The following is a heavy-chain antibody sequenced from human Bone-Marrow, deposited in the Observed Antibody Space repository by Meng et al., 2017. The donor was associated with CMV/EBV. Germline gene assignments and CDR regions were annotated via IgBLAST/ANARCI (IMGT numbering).Heavy chain of an antibody. CDR2: ISGSGGST. Sequence: GGSLRLSCAASGFTFSSYAMSWVRQAPGKGLEWVSAISGSGGSTYYADSVKGRFTISRDNSKNTLYLQMNSLRAEDTAVYYCAKDLHRGEWLVKSYYFDYWGQGTPVTGSS. V-gene: IGHV3-23*01. CDR1: GFTFSSYA. CDR3: AKDLHRGEWLVKSYYFDY. D-gene: IGHD6-19*01. J-gene: IGHJ4*02.